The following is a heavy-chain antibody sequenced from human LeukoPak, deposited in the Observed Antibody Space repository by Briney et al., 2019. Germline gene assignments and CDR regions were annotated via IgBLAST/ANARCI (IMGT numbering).Heavy chain of an antibody. CDR2: INPNSGGT. D-gene: IGHD6-19*01. Sequence: ASVNVSCKASGSTFTGYYKHWLRQPPGQGLEWMGWINPNSGGTNYAQTFQGRVTMTRDTSISTASMELSRLTSDDTAADYCARVESSGWCYFDYWGQGTLVTVSS. V-gene: IGHV1-2*02. CDR1: GSTFTGYY. J-gene: IGHJ4*02. CDR3: ARVESSGWCYFDY.